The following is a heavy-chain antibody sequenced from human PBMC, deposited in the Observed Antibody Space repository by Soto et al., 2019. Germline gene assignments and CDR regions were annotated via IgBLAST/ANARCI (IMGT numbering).Heavy chain of an antibody. D-gene: IGHD3-16*01. CDR1: GGSISSDTYY. CDR2: ISHNAVT. Sequence: SETLSLTCAVFGGSISSDTYYWSWIRQYPGRGLEWIGYISHNAVTWYNPSLQSRVNISKDKSANHFSLTLKSVTAADTAVYYCARGQIVMLNWGQGTLVTVSS. J-gene: IGHJ4*02. V-gene: IGHV4-31*11. CDR3: ARGQIVMLN.